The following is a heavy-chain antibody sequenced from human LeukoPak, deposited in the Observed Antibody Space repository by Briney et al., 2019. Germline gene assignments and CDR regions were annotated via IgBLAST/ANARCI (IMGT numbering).Heavy chain of an antibody. D-gene: IGHD2-8*01. J-gene: IGHJ4*02. CDR2: IYHSGST. V-gene: IGHV4-38-2*01. Sequence: SETLSLTCAVSGYSISSGYYWGWIRPPPGKGLEWIGSIYHSGSTYYNPSLKSRVTISVDTSKNQFSLKLSSVTAADTAVYYCAGRVAFCTNGVCYLPPEHFDYWGQGTLVTVSS. CDR1: GYSISSGYY. CDR3: AGRVAFCTNGVCYLPPEHFDY.